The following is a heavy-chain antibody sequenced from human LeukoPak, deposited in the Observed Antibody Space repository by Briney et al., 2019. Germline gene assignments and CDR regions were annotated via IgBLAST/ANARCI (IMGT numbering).Heavy chain of an antibody. CDR3: ARGTMTTVTYYFDY. D-gene: IGHD4-17*01. CDR2: INHSGST. V-gene: IGHV4-34*01. CDR1: GGSFSGYY. J-gene: IGHJ4*02. Sequence: SETLSLTCAVYGGSFSGYYWSWIRQPPGKGLEWIGEINHSGSTNYNPSLKSRVTISVDTSKNQFSLKLSSVTASDTAVYYCARGTMTTVTYYFDYWGQGTLVTVSS.